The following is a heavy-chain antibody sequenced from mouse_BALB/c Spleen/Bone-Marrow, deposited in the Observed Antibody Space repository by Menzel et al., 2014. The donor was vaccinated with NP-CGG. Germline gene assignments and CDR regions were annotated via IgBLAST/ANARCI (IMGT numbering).Heavy chain of an antibody. CDR1: GFTFSSFG. J-gene: IGHJ3*01. Sequence: EVKLVESGGGLVQPGGSRKLSCAASGFTFSSFGMHWVRQAPEKGLEWVAYISSGSSTIYYADTVKGRFTISRDNPKNTLFLQMTSLRSEDTAMYYCARGYDYGFAYWGQGTLVTVPA. D-gene: IGHD2-4*01. CDR3: ARGYDYGFAY. CDR2: ISSGSSTI. V-gene: IGHV5-17*02.